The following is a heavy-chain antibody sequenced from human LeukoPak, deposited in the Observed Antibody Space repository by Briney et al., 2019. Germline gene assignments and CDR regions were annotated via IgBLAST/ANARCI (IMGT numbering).Heavy chain of an antibody. J-gene: IGHJ4*02. V-gene: IGHV3-15*07. D-gene: IGHD3-10*01. CDR2: IKRKTEGGTT. CDR3: TTGNFGPY. CDR1: GFTFSDAW. Sequence: GGSLRLSCAASGFTFSDAWMNWVRQAPGKGLEWVGRIKRKTEGGTTDYVAPVKGRFIISRDDSKNTLYLQMHSLQTEETAFYYCTTGNFGPYWGQGTLVTVSS.